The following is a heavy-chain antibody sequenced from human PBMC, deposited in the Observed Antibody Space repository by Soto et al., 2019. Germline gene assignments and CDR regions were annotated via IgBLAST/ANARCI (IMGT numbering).Heavy chain of an antibody. D-gene: IGHD6-25*01. J-gene: IGHJ6*02. CDR3: AKRRNRYFYYGMDV. Sequence: ASVKVSCKASGYTFTSYDINWVRQATGQGLEWMGWMNPNSGNTGYAQKFQGRVTMTRNTSISTAYMELSSLRSEDTAVYYCAKRRNRYFYYGMDVWVQGTTVTVS. V-gene: IGHV1-8*01. CDR1: GYTFTSYD. CDR2: MNPNSGNT.